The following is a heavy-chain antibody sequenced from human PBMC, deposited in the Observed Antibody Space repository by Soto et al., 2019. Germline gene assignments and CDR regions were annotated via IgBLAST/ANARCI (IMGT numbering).Heavy chain of an antibody. CDR1: GFSFGSYE. CDR2: TSYDGSIN. Sequence: GGSLRLSSAGSGFSFGSYEVHWVRQAPGKGLEWVTFTSYDGSINYYADSVKGRFTMSRDNSKNLLYLQMNSLRTEDTAVYYCVRRSTVSYYAVDVWGQGTTVTVSS. D-gene: IGHD4-17*01. CDR3: VRRSTVSYYAVDV. V-gene: IGHV3-30*04. J-gene: IGHJ6*02.